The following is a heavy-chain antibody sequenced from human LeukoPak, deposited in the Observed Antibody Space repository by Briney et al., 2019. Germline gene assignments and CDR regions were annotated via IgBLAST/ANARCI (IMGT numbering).Heavy chain of an antibody. CDR1: GFTFTNYW. Sequence: GGSLRLSCVASGFTFTNYWMTWVRQAPGKGLEWVANIKQDQSEKWYVASVKGRFTVSRDNAKNSMHLQMNSLRAEDTAIYYCARSVEEGYCSETSCYAGYWGRGTLVTVSS. V-gene: IGHV3-7*03. CDR3: ARSVEEGYCSETSCYAGY. CDR2: IKQDQSEK. J-gene: IGHJ4*02. D-gene: IGHD2-2*01.